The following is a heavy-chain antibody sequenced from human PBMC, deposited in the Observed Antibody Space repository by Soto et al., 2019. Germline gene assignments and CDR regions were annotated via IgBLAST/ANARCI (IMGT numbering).Heavy chain of an antibody. V-gene: IGHV3-23*01. J-gene: IGHJ4*02. Sequence: LRLFCAASGFTFSSYAMRWVRQAPGKGLEWVSAISGSGGSTYYADSVKGRFTISRENSKNTLYLQMNSLRAEDTAVYYCAKWPGGVVVAATLVWGQGTLVTVSS. D-gene: IGHD2-15*01. CDR1: GFTFSSYA. CDR3: AKWPGGVVVAATLV. CDR2: ISGSGGST.